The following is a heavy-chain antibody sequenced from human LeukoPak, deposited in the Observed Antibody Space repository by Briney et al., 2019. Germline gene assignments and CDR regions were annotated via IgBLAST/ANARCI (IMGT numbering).Heavy chain of an antibody. Sequence: QAGGSLRLSCAASGFTFSSYWMSWVRQAPGKGLEWVANIKQDGSEKYYVDSVKGRFTISRDNAKNSLYLQMNSLRAEDTAVYYSTVVTPDAFDIWGQGTMVTVSS. CDR2: IKQDGSEK. CDR3: TVVTPDAFDI. V-gene: IGHV3-7*01. CDR1: GFTFSSYW. D-gene: IGHD4-23*01. J-gene: IGHJ3*02.